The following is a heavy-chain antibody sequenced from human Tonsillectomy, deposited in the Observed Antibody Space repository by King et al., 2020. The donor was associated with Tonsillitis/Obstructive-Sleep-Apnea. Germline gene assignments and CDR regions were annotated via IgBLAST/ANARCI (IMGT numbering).Heavy chain of an antibody. D-gene: IGHD6-6*01. CDR1: GFTFGDYA. Sequence: VQLVESGGGLVQPGRSLRLSCTASGFTFGDYAMSWVRQAPGKGLEWVGFIRRKIYGGTTEYAASVKGRFTISGDDSKSIVYLQMNSLKNEDTAVYYCTRGRSSSGKGVPFDYWGQGTLVTVSS. J-gene: IGHJ4*02. CDR2: IRRKIYGGTT. V-gene: IGHV3-49*04. CDR3: TRGRSSSGKGVPFDY.